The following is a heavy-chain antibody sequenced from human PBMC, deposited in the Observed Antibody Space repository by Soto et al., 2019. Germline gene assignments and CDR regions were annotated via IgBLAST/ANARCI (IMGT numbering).Heavy chain of an antibody. CDR3: ARIVGASGYDGILAY. V-gene: IGHV3-7*01. Sequence: GGSLRLSCAASGFTFSSYWMSWVRQAPGKGLEWVANIKQDGSEKKYVDSVKGRFTISRDNAKNSLYLQVNSLRAEDTAVYYCARIVGASGYDGILAYCGRGTLVT. CDR1: GFTFSSYW. D-gene: IGHD5-12*01. CDR2: IKQDGSEK. J-gene: IGHJ4*02.